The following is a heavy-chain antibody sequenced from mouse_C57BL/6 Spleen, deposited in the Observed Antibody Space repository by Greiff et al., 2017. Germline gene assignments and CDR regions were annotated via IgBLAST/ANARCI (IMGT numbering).Heavy chain of an antibody. CDR3: TRENEYDGGGYYAMDY. Sequence: EVHLVESGEGLVKPGGSLKLSCAASGFTFSSYAMSWVRQTPEKRLGWVAYISSGGDYIYYADTVKGRFTLSRDNARNTLYLQMSSLKSEDTAMYYCTRENEYDGGGYYAMDYWGQGTSVTVSS. V-gene: IGHV5-9-1*02. J-gene: IGHJ4*01. CDR1: GFTFSSYA. CDR2: ISSGGDYI. D-gene: IGHD2-4*01.